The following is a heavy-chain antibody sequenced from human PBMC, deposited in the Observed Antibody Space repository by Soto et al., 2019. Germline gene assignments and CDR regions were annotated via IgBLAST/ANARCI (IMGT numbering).Heavy chain of an antibody. CDR2: ITSSGGTR. CDR1: GFTFSDYY. Sequence: PGGSLRLSCAASGFTFSDYYMSWIRQSPGKGLEWVSSITSSGGTRYYADSVKGRFTISRDISVNKIFLELNGLTVDDTAVYYCARAREPEYSSSIFFDYWGRGTVVTVSS. V-gene: IGHV3-11*01. CDR3: ARAREPEYSSSIFFDY. D-gene: IGHD6-6*01. J-gene: IGHJ4*01.